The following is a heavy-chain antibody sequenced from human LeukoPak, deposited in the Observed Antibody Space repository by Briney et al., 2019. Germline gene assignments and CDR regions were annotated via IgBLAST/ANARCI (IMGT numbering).Heavy chain of an antibody. CDR1: GYTFTSYG. CDR3: ATTYYDFWSGYSHPLYFDY. D-gene: IGHD3-3*01. J-gene: IGHJ4*02. Sequence: ASVKVSCKASGYTFTSYGISWVRQAPGQGLEWMGWISAYNGNTNYAQKLQGRVTMTTDTSTSTAYMELRSLRSDVTAVYYCATTYYDFWSGYSHPLYFDYWGQGTLVTVSS. CDR2: ISAYNGNT. V-gene: IGHV1-18*01.